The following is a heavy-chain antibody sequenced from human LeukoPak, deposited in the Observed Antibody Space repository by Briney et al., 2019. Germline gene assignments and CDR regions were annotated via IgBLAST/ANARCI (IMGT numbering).Heavy chain of an antibody. CDR2: IYYTGST. D-gene: IGHD5-12*01. CDR3: ARYDIVATNWFDP. CDR1: GDSISLCY. V-gene: IGHV4-59*12. Sequence: PSETLSRTCTVSGDSISLCYWSWIRQPPGKGLEWIGYIYYTGSTKSNPSLKSRVTISVDTSKNQFSLKLNSVTAADTAVYYCARYDIVATNWFDPWGQGTLVTVSS. J-gene: IGHJ5*02.